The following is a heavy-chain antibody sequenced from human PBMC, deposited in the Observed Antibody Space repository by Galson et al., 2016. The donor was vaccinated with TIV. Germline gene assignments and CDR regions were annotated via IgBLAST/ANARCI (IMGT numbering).Heavy chain of an antibody. J-gene: IGHJ3*01. V-gene: IGHV3-21*01. D-gene: IGHD3-16*02. Sequence: SLRLFCAASGFTFTSHSMNWVRQAPGKGLEWVSSISTYSSYIYYADSVKGRFTISRDNAKNSLYLQMNSLRAEDTAVYYCARDDGYGGSYPDAFDLWGQGTMVTVSS. CDR2: ISTYSSYI. CDR1: GFTFTSHS. CDR3: ARDDGYGGSYPDAFDL.